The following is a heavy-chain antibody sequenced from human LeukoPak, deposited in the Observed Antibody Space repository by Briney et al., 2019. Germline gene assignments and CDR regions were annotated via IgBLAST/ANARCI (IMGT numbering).Heavy chain of an antibody. Sequence: GGSLRLSCAASGFTVSSNYMSWVRQAPGKGLEWVSVIYCGGSTYYADAVKGRFTISRDNSKNTLYLQMNSLRAEDTAVYYCASSDDFWSGYYYFDYWGQGTLVTVSS. V-gene: IGHV3-53*01. CDR2: IYCGGST. CDR1: GFTVSSNY. CDR3: ASSDDFWSGYYYFDY. D-gene: IGHD3-3*01. J-gene: IGHJ4*02.